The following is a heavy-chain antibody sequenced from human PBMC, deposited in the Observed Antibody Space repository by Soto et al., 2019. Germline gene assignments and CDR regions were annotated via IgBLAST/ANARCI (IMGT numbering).Heavy chain of an antibody. CDR3: ARYYYDSSEYYFDY. J-gene: IGHJ4*02. Sequence: SETLSLTCTVSGGSISSYYWSWIRQHPGKGLEWIGYIYYSGSTYYNPSLKSRVTISVDTSKNQFSLKLSSVTAADTAVYYCARYYYDSSEYYFDYWGQGTLVTVSS. CDR2: IYYSGST. CDR1: GGSISSYY. V-gene: IGHV4-59*06. D-gene: IGHD3-22*01.